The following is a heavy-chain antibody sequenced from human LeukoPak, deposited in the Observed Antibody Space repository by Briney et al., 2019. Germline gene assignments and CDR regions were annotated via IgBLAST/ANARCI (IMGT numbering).Heavy chain of an antibody. CDR1: GFTFSSYG. Sequence: GGSLRLSCAASGFTFSSYGMHWVRQAPGKGLEWVAVISYDGSNKCYADSVKGRFTISRDNAKNSLYLQMNSLRADDTAVYYCARGPPLFDPWGQGALVTVSS. CDR3: ARGPPLFDP. J-gene: IGHJ5*02. V-gene: IGHV3-30*03. CDR2: ISYDGSNK.